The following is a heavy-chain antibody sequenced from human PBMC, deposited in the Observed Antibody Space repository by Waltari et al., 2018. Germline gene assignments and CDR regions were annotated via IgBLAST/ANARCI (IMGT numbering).Heavy chain of an antibody. D-gene: IGHD3-3*01. CDR1: GYTFTGYY. Sequence: QVQLVQSGAEVKKPGASVKVSCKASGYTFTGYYMHWVRQAPGQGLEWMGWINPNSGGTNYAQKFQGRVTMTRDTSISTAYMELSRLRSDDTAVYYCARLLRGPYYDFWSGYYPDLDYWGQGTLVTVSS. V-gene: IGHV1-2*02. CDR3: ARLLRGPYYDFWSGYYPDLDY. J-gene: IGHJ4*02. CDR2: INPNSGGT.